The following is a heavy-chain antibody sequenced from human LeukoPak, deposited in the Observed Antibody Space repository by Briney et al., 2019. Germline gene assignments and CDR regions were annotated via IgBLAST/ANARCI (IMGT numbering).Heavy chain of an antibody. D-gene: IGHD3-10*01. CDR3: AREVRGVIMDAFDI. CDR1: GGSFSSYY. J-gene: IGHJ3*02. Sequence: PSETLSLTCAVYGGSFSSYYWSWIRQPPGKGLEWIGYIYYSGSTNYNPSLKSRVTISVDTSKNQFSLKLSSVTAADTAVYYCAREVRGVIMDAFDIWGQGTMVTVSS. V-gene: IGHV4-59*01. CDR2: IYYSGST.